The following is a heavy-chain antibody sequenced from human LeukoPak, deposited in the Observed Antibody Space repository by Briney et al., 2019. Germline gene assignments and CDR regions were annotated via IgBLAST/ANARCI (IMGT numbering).Heavy chain of an antibody. CDR3: ARVRPMVTFYYYYYMDV. D-gene: IGHD5-18*01. CDR1: GGSISSSSYY. Sequence: SETLSLTCTVSGGSISSSSYYWGWIRQPPGKGLEWIGSIYYSGSTYYNPSLKSRVTISVDTSKNQFSLKLSSVTAADTAVYYCARVRPMVTFYYYYYMDVWGKGTTVTVSS. J-gene: IGHJ6*03. V-gene: IGHV4-39*07. CDR2: IYYSGST.